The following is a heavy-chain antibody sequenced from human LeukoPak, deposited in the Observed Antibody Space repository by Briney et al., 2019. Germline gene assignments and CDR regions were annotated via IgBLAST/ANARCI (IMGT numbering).Heavy chain of an antibody. CDR2: MNPNSGNT. D-gene: IGHD4-17*01. J-gene: IGHJ4*02. CDR3: ARVITDYGDLGY. Sequence: ASVKVSCKAPGYTFTSYDINWVRQATGQGLEWMGWMNPNSGNTGYAQKFQGRVTMTRNTSISTAYMELSSLRSEDTAVYYCARVITDYGDLGYWGQGTLVTVSS. V-gene: IGHV1-8*01. CDR1: GYTFTSYD.